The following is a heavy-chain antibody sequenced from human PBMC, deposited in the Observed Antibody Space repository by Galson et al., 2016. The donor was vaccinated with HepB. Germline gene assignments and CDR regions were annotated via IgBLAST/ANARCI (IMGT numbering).Heavy chain of an antibody. CDR1: GFTFSIYE. D-gene: IGHD3-16*01. CDR2: IDDRSRTT. Sequence: LRLSCAASGFTFSIYEMNWVRLAPGKGPEWISYIDDRSRTTLYADSVRGRFTISRDNAKNSLFLQMNNLRVEDTAVYYCATLELRPPTDYWGRGTLVTVSS. CDR3: ATLELRPPTDY. V-gene: IGHV3-48*03. J-gene: IGHJ4*02.